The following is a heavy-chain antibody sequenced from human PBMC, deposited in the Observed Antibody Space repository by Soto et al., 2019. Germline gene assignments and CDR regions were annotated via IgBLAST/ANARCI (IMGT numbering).Heavy chain of an antibody. CDR3: ARIAMVRGVISGLFDP. CDR1: GGAFSNYG. V-gene: IGHV1-69*01. CDR2: IVPLFGTP. Sequence: QVQLVQSGAEVKKPGSSVKVSCKASGGAFSNYGINWVRQAPGQGLEWMGGIVPLFGTPEYAQKFQGRVTITTDESTSTAHMELSSLRSEDTALYFCARIAMVRGVISGLFDPWGQGTLVTVSS. J-gene: IGHJ5*02. D-gene: IGHD3-10*01.